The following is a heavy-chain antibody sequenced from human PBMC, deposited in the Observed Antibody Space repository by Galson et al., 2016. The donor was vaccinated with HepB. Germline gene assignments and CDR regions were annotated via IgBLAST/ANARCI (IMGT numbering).Heavy chain of an antibody. D-gene: IGHD3-10*01. CDR3: ARGAREFEY. CDR1: GFSFKGFA. J-gene: IGHJ4*02. CDR2: ISDDGSNE. V-gene: IGHV3-30-3*01. Sequence: SLRLSCAVSGFSFKGFALHWVRQAPGKGLEWVAFISDDGSNESYADSVKGRFTISRDNAKNTVFLQLNSLRTEDTAVYYCARGAREFEYWGQGTLVSVSS.